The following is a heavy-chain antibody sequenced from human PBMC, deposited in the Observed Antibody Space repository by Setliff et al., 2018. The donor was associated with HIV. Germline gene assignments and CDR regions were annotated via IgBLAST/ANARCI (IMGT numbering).Heavy chain of an antibody. D-gene: IGHD1-20*01. Sequence: SETLSLTCTVSGGSITYSSYYWGWIRQPPGKGLEWIGSMDSSGNTYYSPSLRSRVTLSLDTSKNHISLHLSSVTAADTAVYYCVRQGHWYIPWYFDYWGQGALGTVSS. CDR1: GGSITYSSYY. CDR2: MDSSGNT. J-gene: IGHJ4*02. CDR3: VRQGHWYIPWYFDY. V-gene: IGHV4-39*07.